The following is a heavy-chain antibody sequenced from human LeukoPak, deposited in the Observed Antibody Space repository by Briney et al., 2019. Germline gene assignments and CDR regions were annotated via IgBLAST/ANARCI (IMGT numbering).Heavy chain of an antibody. V-gene: IGHV1-24*01. Sequence: ASVKVSXKASGGTSSSYAISWVRQAPGKGLEWMGGFDPEDGETIYAQKFQGRVTMTEDTSTDTAYMELSSLRSEDTAVYYCATEWSALGYFDYWGRGTLVTVSS. D-gene: IGHD3-3*01. CDR3: ATEWSALGYFDY. CDR1: GGTSSSYA. CDR2: FDPEDGET. J-gene: IGHJ4*02.